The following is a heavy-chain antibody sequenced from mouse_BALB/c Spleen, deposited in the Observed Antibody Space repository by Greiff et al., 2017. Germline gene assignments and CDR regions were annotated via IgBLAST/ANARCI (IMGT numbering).Heavy chain of an antibody. CDR2: IWSGGST. CDR1: GFSLTSYG. J-gene: IGHJ3*01. D-gene: IGHD2-1*01. CDR3: ARTLYYGWGFAY. V-gene: IGHV2-2*02. Sequence: VKLMESGPGLVQPSQSLSITCTVSGFSLTSYGVHWVRQSPGKGLEWLGVIWSGGSTDYNAAFISRLSISKDNSKSQVFFKMNSLQANDTAIYYCARTLYYGWGFAYWGQGTLVTVSA.